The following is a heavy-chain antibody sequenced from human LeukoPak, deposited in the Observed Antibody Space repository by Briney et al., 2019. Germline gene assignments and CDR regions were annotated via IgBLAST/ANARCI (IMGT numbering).Heavy chain of an antibody. CDR2: ISYDGSNK. CDR1: GFTFSSYA. CDR3: ARDSKGSAYYYDSSGYKAYFDY. Sequence: GGSLRLSCAASGFTFSSYAMHWVRQAPGKGLEWVAVISYDGSNKYYADSVKGRFTISRDNSKNTLYLQMNSLRAEGTAVYYCARDSKGSAYYYDSSGYKAYFDYWGQGTLVTVSS. D-gene: IGHD3-22*01. V-gene: IGHV3-30-3*01. J-gene: IGHJ4*02.